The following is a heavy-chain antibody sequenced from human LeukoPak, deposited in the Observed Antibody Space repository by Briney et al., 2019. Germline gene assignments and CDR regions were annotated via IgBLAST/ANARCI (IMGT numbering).Heavy chain of an antibody. D-gene: IGHD5-24*01. V-gene: IGHV1-18*01. CDR2: ISAYNGNT. J-gene: IGHJ1*01. CDR3: ARDLDDYNAFPPLFQH. Sequence: GASMKVSCKASGYTFTSYGISWVRQAPGQGLEWMGWISAYNGNTNYAQKLQGRVTMTTDTSTSTAYMELRSLRAEDTAVYYCARDLDDYNAFPPLFQHWGQGTLVTVSS. CDR1: GYTFTSYG.